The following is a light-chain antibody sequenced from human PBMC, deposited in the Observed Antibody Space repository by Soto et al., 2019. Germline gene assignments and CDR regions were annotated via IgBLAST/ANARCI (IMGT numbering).Light chain of an antibody. CDR1: QGISTY. J-gene: IGKJ4*01. CDR3: QLLNSYPVSLT. V-gene: IGKV1-9*01. Sequence: DIQLTQSPSFLSASVGDRVTITCRASQGISTYLAWYQQKPGKAPKLLIYTASTLQSGVPSRFSGSGSGTQFTLTISSLQPEDFATYYCQLLNSYPVSLTFGGGTKVEIK. CDR2: TAS.